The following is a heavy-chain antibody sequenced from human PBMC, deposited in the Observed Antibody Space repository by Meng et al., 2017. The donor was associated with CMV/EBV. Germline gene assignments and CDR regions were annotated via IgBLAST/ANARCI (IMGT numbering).Heavy chain of an antibody. V-gene: IGHV1-69*05. Sequence: SVKVSCKASGGTFSSYAISWVRQAPGQGLEWMGGIIPIFGTANYAQKFQGRVTITTDESTSTAYMELSSLRSEDTAVYYCARGTSSRIGWFDPWGKGTLVTVSS. CDR2: IIPIFGTA. J-gene: IGHJ5*02. CDR1: GGTFSSYA. D-gene: IGHD2-2*01. CDR3: ARGTSSRIGWFDP.